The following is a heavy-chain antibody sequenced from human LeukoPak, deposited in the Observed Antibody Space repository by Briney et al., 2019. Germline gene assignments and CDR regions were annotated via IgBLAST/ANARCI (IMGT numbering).Heavy chain of an antibody. J-gene: IGHJ6*02. CDR1: GGSISSGDYY. V-gene: IGHV4-30-4*01. Sequence: PSETLSLTCTVSGGSISSGDYYWSWIRQPPGKGLEWIGYIYYSGSTYYNPSLKSRVTISVDTSKNQFSLKLSSVTAADTAVYYCARALGYCSGGSCYSLAHKDVWGQGTTVTVSS. D-gene: IGHD2-15*01. CDR3: ARALGYCSGGSCYSLAHKDV. CDR2: IYYSGST.